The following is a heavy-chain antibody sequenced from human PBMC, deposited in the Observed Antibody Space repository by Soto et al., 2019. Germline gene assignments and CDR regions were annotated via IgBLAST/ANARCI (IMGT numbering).Heavy chain of an antibody. J-gene: IGHJ4*02. D-gene: IGHD6-6*01. CDR3: ARLMPSSSAHPHSYDY. CDR1: GYSFTSYW. V-gene: IGHV5-51*01. CDR2: IYPGDSDT. Sequence: PGESLKISCKGSGYSFTSYWIGWVRQMPGKGLEWMGIIYPGDSDTRYSPSFQGQVTISADKSISTAYLQWSSLKASDTAMYYCARLMPSSSAHPHSYDYRGQGTLVTVSS.